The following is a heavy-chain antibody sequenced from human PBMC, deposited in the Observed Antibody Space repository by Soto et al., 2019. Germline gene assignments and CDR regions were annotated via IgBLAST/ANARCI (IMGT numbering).Heavy chain of an antibody. J-gene: IGHJ6*02. D-gene: IGHD1-1*01. CDR1: GFTFNTYG. V-gene: IGHV3-30-3*01. Sequence: QVQLVESGGGVVQPGRSLRLSCAPSGFTFNTYGIHWVRQAPGKGLEWVAVISYDGTNKYYADFVEGRFTISRDNSKNXVXXRMISLGAEDTAVYHCARWMGCNYARNHFYYGMDVWGQGTTVTVSS. CDR2: ISYDGTNK. CDR3: ARWMGCNYARNHFYYGMDV.